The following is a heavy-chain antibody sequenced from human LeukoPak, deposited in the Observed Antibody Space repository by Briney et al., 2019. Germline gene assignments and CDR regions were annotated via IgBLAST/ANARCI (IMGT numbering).Heavy chain of an antibody. V-gene: IGHV4-59*01. CDR3: ARIYDFWSGFDY. J-gene: IGHJ4*02. CDR1: GGSISSYY. CDR2: IYYSGST. Sequence: PSETLSLTCTVSGGSISSYYWSWIRRPPGKGLEWIGYIYYSGSTNYNPSLKSRVTISVATSKNQFPLKLSSVTAADTAVYYCARIYDFWSGFDYWGQGTLVTVSS. D-gene: IGHD3-3*01.